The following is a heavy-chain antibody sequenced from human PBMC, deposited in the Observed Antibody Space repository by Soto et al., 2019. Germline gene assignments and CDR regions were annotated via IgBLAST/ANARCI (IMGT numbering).Heavy chain of an antibody. D-gene: IGHD3-22*01. J-gene: IGHJ6*02. CDR3: ARDYYYDNSGNPGAYYYGMDV. V-gene: IGHV4-59*01. Sequence: QVQLQESGPGLVKASETLTLTCTVSGGSISSYHWSWIRQPPGKGLEWIGYFYYSGSTKYNPSLKSRVTMLADKSKNQFSLRLKSVTAADTAVYWCARDYYYDNSGNPGAYYYGMDVWGQGTTVTVSS. CDR2: FYYSGST. CDR1: GGSISSYH.